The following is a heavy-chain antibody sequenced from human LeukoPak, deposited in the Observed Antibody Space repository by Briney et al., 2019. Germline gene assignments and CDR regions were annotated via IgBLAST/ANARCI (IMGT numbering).Heavy chain of an antibody. CDR3: ARDLPLRDYYYYGMDV. Sequence: GGSLRLSCAASGFTFSSYSMNWVRRAPGKGLEWVSSISSSSSYIYYADSVKGRFTISRDNAKNSLYLQMNSLRAEDTAVYYCARDLPLRDYYYYGMDVWGQGTTVTVSS. J-gene: IGHJ6*02. V-gene: IGHV3-21*01. CDR1: GFTFSSYS. CDR2: ISSSSSYI. D-gene: IGHD4-17*01.